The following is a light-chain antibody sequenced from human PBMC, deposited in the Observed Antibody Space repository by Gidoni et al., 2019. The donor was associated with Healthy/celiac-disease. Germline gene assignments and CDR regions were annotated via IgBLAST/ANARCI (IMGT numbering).Light chain of an antibody. CDR3: QQYNSYPYT. CDR1: QSISSW. J-gene: IGKJ2*01. Sequence: DIQMTQSPSTLSASVRDRVTITCRASQSISSWLAWYQQKPGKAPNLLIYKASSLESGVPSRFSGSGSGTEFTLTISSLQPDDFATYYCQQYNSYPYTFGQXTKLEIK. V-gene: IGKV1-5*03. CDR2: KAS.